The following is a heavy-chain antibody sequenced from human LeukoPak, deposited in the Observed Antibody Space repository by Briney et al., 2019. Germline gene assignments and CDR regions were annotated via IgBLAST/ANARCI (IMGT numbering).Heavy chain of an antibody. Sequence: TGGSLRLSCAASGFTVSSNDMSWVRQAPGKGLEWVSIIYSGGSTYYADSVKDRFTISRDNSKNTLYLQMNSLRAEDTAVYYCAREDRDAFDIWGQGTMVTVSS. CDR2: IYSGGST. CDR1: GFTVSSND. CDR3: AREDRDAFDI. V-gene: IGHV3-53*01. J-gene: IGHJ3*02.